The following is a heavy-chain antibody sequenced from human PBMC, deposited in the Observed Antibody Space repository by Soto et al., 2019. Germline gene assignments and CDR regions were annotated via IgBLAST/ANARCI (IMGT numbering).Heavy chain of an antibody. Sequence: QLQQWGAGLLKPSETLSLTCVVSVGSFSTYYYNWIRQSPGKGLEWIGEINHSGSNNYRPSLKSRVTISLDTSKNQFSLKLTSVTAADTAVYYCARGGSNDWQVAFDIWGQGTMVTVSS. D-gene: IGHD3-9*01. J-gene: IGHJ3*02. CDR1: VGSFSTYY. V-gene: IGHV4-34*01. CDR3: ARGGSNDWQVAFDI. CDR2: INHSGSN.